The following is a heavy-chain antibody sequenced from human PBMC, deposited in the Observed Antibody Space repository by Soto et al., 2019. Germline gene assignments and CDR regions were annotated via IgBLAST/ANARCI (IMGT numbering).Heavy chain of an antibody. J-gene: IGHJ4*02. CDR2: IYWDDNK. V-gene: IGHV2-5*02. CDR1: GFSLSTNGMG. Sequence: QITVKESGLTLVKPTQTLTLTCTFSGFSLSTNGMGVGWIRQSPGKALEWLALIYWDDNKRYSPFLGSRLPITQDTSKNQVDLTMTNMAPVDTATYYCARLTRGVYDLDRLWEKFDYWGQGTLVTVSS. D-gene: IGHD5-12*01. CDR3: ARLTRGVYDLDRLWEKFDY.